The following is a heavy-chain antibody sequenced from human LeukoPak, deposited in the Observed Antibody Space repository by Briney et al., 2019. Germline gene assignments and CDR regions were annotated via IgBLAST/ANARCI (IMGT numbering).Heavy chain of an antibody. D-gene: IGHD1-26*01. J-gene: IGHJ3*02. CDR1: GFTLSDYY. Sequence: PGGSLRLSCAASGFTLSDYYMSWIRQAPGKGLEWVSAISGSGGSTYYADSVKGRFTISRDNSKNTLYLQMNSLRAEDTAVYYCANEWELLAAFDIWGQGTMVTVSS. CDR2: ISGSGGST. V-gene: IGHV3-23*01. CDR3: ANEWELLAAFDI.